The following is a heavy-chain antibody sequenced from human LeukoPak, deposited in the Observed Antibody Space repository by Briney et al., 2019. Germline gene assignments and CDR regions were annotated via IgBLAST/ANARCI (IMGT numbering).Heavy chain of an antibody. CDR1: GFTFSNYS. CDR2: IKNKVDGGTV. D-gene: IGHD4-17*01. Sequence: GGSLRLSCAASGFTFSNYSMSWVRQAPGKGLEWVGRIKNKVDGGTVDYAAPVKGRFTISRDDSKNTLFLHMNSLKTEDTAVYYCTTDPGDYEIYWGQGTLVTVSS. CDR3: TTDPGDYEIY. V-gene: IGHV3-15*01. J-gene: IGHJ4*02.